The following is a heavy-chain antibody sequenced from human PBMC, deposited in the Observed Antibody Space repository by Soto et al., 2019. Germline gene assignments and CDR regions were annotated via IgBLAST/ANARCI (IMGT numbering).Heavy chain of an antibody. CDR3: ARGARLRLGELSPRTESYYFDY. D-gene: IGHD3-16*02. Sequence: NPSETLSLTCTVSGGSISSGDYYWSWIRQPPGKGLEWIGYIYYSGSTYYNPSLKSRVTISVDTSKNQFSLKLSSVTAADTAVYYCARGARLRLGELSPRTESYYFDYWGQGTLVTVSS. J-gene: IGHJ4*02. V-gene: IGHV4-30-4*01. CDR1: GGSISSGDYY. CDR2: IYYSGST.